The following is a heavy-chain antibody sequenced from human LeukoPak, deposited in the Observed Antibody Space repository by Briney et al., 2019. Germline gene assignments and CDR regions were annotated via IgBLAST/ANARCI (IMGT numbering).Heavy chain of an antibody. D-gene: IGHD1-26*01. V-gene: IGHV1-2*02. J-gene: IGHJ4*02. Sequence: ASVRVSCKASGYTFNDYYVHWIRQAPGRGLEWVGWIYPNTGGTDYAQNFQGRATITRDTSSSTVYMELRSLRSDDTAVYYCAREHQWASDYWGQGTLVTVSS. CDR3: AREHQWASDY. CDR2: IYPNTGGT. CDR1: GYTFNDYY.